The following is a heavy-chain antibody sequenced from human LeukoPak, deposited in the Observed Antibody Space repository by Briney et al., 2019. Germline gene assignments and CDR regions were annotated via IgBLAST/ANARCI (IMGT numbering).Heavy chain of an antibody. CDR3: ARGDSSSSWFDP. V-gene: IGHV1-2*06. J-gene: IGHJ5*02. CDR1: GYTFTGYY. Sequence: ASVKVSCKASGYTFTGYYMHWVRQAPGQGLEWMGRINPNSGGTNYAQKFQGRVTMTRDTSTSTVYMELSSLRSEDTAVYYCARGDSSSSWFDPWGQGTLVTVSS. CDR2: INPNSGGT. D-gene: IGHD6-6*01.